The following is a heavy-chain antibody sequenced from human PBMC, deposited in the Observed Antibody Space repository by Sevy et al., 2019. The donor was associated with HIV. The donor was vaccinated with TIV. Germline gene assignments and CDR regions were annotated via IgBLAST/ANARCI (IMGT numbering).Heavy chain of an antibody. Sequence: GGSLRLSCAASGFTFNDYAMTWVRQAPGKGLEWVSAINAGGDSTYYNESVKGRFSISRDNSKNTLFLQMNSLRVEDTAVYYCARENSMAGDFDSWGQGTRVTVSS. V-gene: IGHV3-23*01. CDR3: ARENSMAGDFDS. J-gene: IGHJ4*02. CDR2: INAGGDST. D-gene: IGHD6-19*01. CDR1: GFTFNDYA.